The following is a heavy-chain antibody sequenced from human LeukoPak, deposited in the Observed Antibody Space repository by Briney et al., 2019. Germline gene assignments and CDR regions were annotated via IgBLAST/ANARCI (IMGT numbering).Heavy chain of an antibody. V-gene: IGHV1-46*01. Sequence: ASVKVSCKASGYTFTSYYMHWVRQAPGQGLEWMGIINPSGGSTSYAQKFQGRVTMTRDTSTSTAYMELRSLRSDDTAVYYCARDRRFGAAGTDYWGQGTLVTVSS. CDR1: GYTFTSYY. CDR2: INPSGGST. CDR3: ARDRRFGAAGTDY. D-gene: IGHD6-13*01. J-gene: IGHJ4*02.